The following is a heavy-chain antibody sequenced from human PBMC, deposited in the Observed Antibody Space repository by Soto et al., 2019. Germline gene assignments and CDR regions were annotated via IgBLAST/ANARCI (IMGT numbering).Heavy chain of an antibody. Sequence: GGSLRLSCAASGFTFSTYSMNWVRQAPGKGLEWLSYISSGSADFYYADSVRGRFTISRDNAKTSLYLHMNSLRDEDTAVYYCVRDLNYGFDYWGQGTLVTVSS. V-gene: IGHV3-48*02. CDR1: GFTFSTYS. J-gene: IGHJ4*02. CDR3: VRDLNYGFDY. CDR2: ISSGSADF. D-gene: IGHD3-10*01.